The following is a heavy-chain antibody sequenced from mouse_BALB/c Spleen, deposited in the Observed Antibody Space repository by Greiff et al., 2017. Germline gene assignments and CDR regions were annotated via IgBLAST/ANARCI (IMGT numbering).Heavy chain of an antibody. J-gene: IGHJ2*01. V-gene: IGHV1-80*01. Sequence: VMLVESGAELVRPGSSVKISCKASGYAFSSYWMNWVKQRPGQGLEWIGQIYPGDGDTNYNGKFKGKATLTADKSSSTAYMQLSSLTSEDSAVYFCARSEYGNYFDYWGQGTTLTVSS. CDR3: ARSEYGNYFDY. D-gene: IGHD2-10*02. CDR1: GYAFSSYW. CDR2: IYPGDGDT.